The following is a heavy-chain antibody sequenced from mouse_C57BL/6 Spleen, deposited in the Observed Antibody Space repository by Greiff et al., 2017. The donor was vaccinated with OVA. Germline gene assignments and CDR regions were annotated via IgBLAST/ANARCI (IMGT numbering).Heavy chain of an antibody. Sequence: EVKVVESEGGLVQPGSSMKLSCTASGFTFSDYYMAWVRQVPEKGLEWVANINYDGSSTYYLDSLKSRFIISRDNAKNILYLQMSSLKSEDTATYYCARDRDYYGSSYGYAMDYWGQGTSVTVSS. CDR2: INYDGSST. J-gene: IGHJ4*01. V-gene: IGHV5-16*01. D-gene: IGHD1-1*01. CDR3: ARDRDYYGSSYGYAMDY. CDR1: GFTFSDYY.